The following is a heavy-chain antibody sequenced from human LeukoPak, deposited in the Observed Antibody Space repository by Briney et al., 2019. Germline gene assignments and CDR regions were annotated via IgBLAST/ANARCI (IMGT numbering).Heavy chain of an antibody. V-gene: IGHV1-69*13. CDR2: IIPIFGTA. D-gene: IGHD3-10*01. CDR1: GGTFSSYA. CDR3: ARGLVRGVIGGYGMDV. Sequence: SVKVSCKASGGTFSSYAISWVRQAPGQGLEWMGGIIPIFGTANYAQKFHGRVTITADESTSTAYMELSSLRSEDTAVYYCARGLVRGVIGGYGMDVWGQGTTVTVSS. J-gene: IGHJ6*02.